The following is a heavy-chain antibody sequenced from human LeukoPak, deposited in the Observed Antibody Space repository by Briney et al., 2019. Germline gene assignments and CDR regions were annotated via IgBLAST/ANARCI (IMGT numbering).Heavy chain of an antibody. J-gene: IGHJ6*03. V-gene: IGHV3-7*03. CDR3: ARARDIHFYYYYYMDV. Sequence: GGSLRLSCAASGFTFSSYWMSRVRLAPGKGLEWVANIKQDGSEKYYVDSVKGRFTISRDNAKNSLYLQMNSLRAEDTAVYYCARARDIHFYYYYYMDVWGKGTTVTVSS. CDR2: IKQDGSEK. CDR1: GFTFSSYW. D-gene: IGHD5-12*01.